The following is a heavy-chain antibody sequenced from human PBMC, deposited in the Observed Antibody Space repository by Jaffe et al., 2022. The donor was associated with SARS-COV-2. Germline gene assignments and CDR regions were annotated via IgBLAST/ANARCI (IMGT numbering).Heavy chain of an antibody. J-gene: IGHJ4*02. CDR1: GDSISSGSYN. Sequence: QVQLQESGPGLVKPSQTLSLMCTVSGDSISSGSYNWSWIRQPAGKGLEWIGHISTSGSTNYNPSFKSRVNISVDTPNNQFSLKLSSVTAADTAVYYCARGGGVDLLTGYRYDFDYWGQGTLVTVSS. CDR2: ISTSGST. D-gene: IGHD3-9*01. CDR3: ARGGGVDLLTGYRYDFDY. V-gene: IGHV4-61*02.